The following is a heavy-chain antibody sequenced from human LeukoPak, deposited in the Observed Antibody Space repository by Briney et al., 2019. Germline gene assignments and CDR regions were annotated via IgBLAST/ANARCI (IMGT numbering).Heavy chain of an antibody. Sequence: GSLRLSCAASGFTFSSYAMSWVRQAPGRGLEWVSSIRGSGGSTYYAASVKGRFTISRDNSKNTLYLQMNSLRAEDTAVYYCAKDIAADGASYFDYWGQGTLVSVSS. D-gene: IGHD6-13*01. CDR2: IRGSGGST. J-gene: IGHJ4*02. CDR3: AKDIAADGASYFDY. CDR1: GFTFSSYA. V-gene: IGHV3-23*01.